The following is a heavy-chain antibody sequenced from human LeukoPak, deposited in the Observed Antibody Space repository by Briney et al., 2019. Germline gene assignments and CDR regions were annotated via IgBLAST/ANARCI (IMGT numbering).Heavy chain of an antibody. CDR2: IYYSGST. CDR1: GVSISSYY. J-gene: IGHJ5*02. Sequence: SEPLSLTCTVSGVSISSYYWRWLRQPPGKGLEGFGYIYYSGSTNYNPSLKSRVTISVDTSKNQFSLKLSSVTAADTAVYYCARAFPITMVRGVISNWFDHWGQGTLVTVSS. D-gene: IGHD3-10*01. V-gene: IGHV4-59*01. CDR3: ARAFPITMVRGVISNWFDH.